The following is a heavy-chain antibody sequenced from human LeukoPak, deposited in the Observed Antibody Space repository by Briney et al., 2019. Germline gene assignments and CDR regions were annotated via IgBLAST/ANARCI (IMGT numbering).Heavy chain of an antibody. CDR2: ISWNSGSI. CDR1: GFTFDDYA. D-gene: IGHD1-7*01. V-gene: IGHV3-9*01. Sequence: RSLRLSCAASGFTFDDYAMHWVRQAPGKGLEWVSGISWNSGSIGYADSVKGRFTISRDNAKNSLYLQMNSLRAEDTALYYCAKDMGGGTTYFALIDYWGQGTLVTVSS. J-gene: IGHJ4*02. CDR3: AKDMGGGTTYFALIDY.